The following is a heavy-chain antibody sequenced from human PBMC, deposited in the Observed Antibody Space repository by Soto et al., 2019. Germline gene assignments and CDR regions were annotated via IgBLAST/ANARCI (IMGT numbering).Heavy chain of an antibody. J-gene: IGHJ6*03. Sequence: GGSLRLSCAASGFTFSDYYMSWIRQAPGKGLEWVSYISSSGSTIYYADSVKGRFTISRDNAKNSLYLQMNSLRAEDTAVYYCARDPGYCSSISCYPSSYMDAWGKGTTLTISS. D-gene: IGHD2-2*03. V-gene: IGHV3-11*01. CDR3: ARDPGYCSSISCYPSSYMDA. CDR1: GFTFSDYY. CDR2: ISSSGSTI.